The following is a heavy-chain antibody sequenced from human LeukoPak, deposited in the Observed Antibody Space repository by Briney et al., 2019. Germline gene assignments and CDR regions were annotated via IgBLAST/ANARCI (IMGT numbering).Heavy chain of an antibody. D-gene: IGHD5-24*01. CDR1: GFTFSSYA. CDR2: ISYDGSNK. Sequence: GGSLRLSCAASGFTFSSYAMHWVRQAPGRGLEWVAVISYDGSNKYYADSVKGRFTISRDNSKNTLYLQMNSLRAEDTAVYYCARDTLEMATIQFDYWGQGTLVTVSS. CDR3: ARDTLEMATIQFDY. J-gene: IGHJ4*02. V-gene: IGHV3-30-3*01.